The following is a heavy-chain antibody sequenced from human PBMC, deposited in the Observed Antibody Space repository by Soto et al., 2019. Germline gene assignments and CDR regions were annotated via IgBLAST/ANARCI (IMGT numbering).Heavy chain of an antibody. CDR3: AKAGGYCSSTSCPPYYYYYMDV. D-gene: IGHD2-2*01. V-gene: IGHV3-23*01. Sequence: GGSLRLSCAASGFTFSSYAMSWVRQAPGKGLEWVSAISGSGGSTYYADSVKGRFTISRDNSKNTLYLQMNSLRAEDTAVYYCAKAGGYCSSTSCPPYYYYYMDVWGKGTTVTVSS. CDR2: ISGSGGST. CDR1: GFTFSSYA. J-gene: IGHJ6*03.